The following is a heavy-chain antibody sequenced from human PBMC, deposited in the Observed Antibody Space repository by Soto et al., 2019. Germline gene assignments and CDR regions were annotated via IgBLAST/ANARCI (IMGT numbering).Heavy chain of an antibody. CDR3: ARDLDYDYVWGSYRYTG. V-gene: IGHV1-69*01. Sequence: QVQLVQSGAEVKKPGSSVKVSCKASGGTFSSYAISWVRQAPGQGLEWMGAIIPIFGTANYAQKFQGRVTITADESTSTAYMELSSLRSEDTAVYYCARDLDYDYVWGSYRYTGWGQGTLVTVSS. CDR2: IIPIFGTA. J-gene: IGHJ4*02. CDR1: GGTFSSYA. D-gene: IGHD3-16*02.